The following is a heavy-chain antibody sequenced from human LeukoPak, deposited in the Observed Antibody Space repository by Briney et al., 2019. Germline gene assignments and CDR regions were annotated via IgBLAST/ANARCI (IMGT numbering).Heavy chain of an antibody. V-gene: IGHV3-7*01. Sequence: GGSLRLSCVASGFTFSNYWMNWVRQAPGKGLEGVANIKQDGSETYYVDPVKGRFTISRDNAKNSLYLQMNSLRAEDTAVYYCARDQWELYDWGQGTLVTVSS. CDR2: IKQDGSET. D-gene: IGHD1-26*01. CDR3: ARDQWELYD. CDR1: GFTFSNYW. J-gene: IGHJ4*02.